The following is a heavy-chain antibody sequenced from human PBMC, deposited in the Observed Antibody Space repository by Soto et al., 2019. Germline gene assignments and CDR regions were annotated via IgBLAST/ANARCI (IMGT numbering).Heavy chain of an antibody. V-gene: IGHV5-51*01. CDR2: IYPGDSDT. CDR3: ARYAPSGTTVTLYYFDY. CDR1: GYSFTSYW. J-gene: IGHJ4*02. D-gene: IGHD4-17*01. Sequence: GESLKISCKGSGYSFTSYWIGWVRQMPGKGLEWMGIIYPGDSDTRYSPSFQGQVTISADKSISTAYLQWSSLKASDTAMYYCARYAPSGTTVTLYYFDYWGQGTLVTVSS.